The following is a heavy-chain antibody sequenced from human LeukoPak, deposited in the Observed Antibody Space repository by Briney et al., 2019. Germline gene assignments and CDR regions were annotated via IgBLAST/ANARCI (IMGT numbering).Heavy chain of an antibody. D-gene: IGHD2-21*02. CDR2: IRYDGSNK. CDR1: GFNFGNYG. J-gene: IGHJ2*01. Sequence: PGGSLRLSCAASGFNFGNYGMHWVRQAPGKGLEWVAFIRYDGSNKYYADSVKGRFTISRDNSKNTLYLQMNSLRAEDTAVYYCAGKVCGGDCRYWYFDLWGRGSLVTVSS. CDR3: AGKVCGGDCRYWYFDL. V-gene: IGHV3-30*02.